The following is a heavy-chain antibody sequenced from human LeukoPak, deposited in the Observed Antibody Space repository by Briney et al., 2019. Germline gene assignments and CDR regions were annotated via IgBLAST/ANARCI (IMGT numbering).Heavy chain of an antibody. J-gene: IGHJ4*02. CDR2: ISSSGSTI. Sequence: GGSLRLSCAASGFTFSSYEMNWVRQAPGKGLEWVSYISSSGSTIYYADSVKGRFTISRDNAKNSLYPQMNSLRAEDTAVYYCARDQYYYDSSLFYGSDYFDYWGQGTLVTVSS. D-gene: IGHD3-22*01. CDR3: ARDQYYYDSSLFYGSDYFDY. CDR1: GFTFSSYE. V-gene: IGHV3-48*03.